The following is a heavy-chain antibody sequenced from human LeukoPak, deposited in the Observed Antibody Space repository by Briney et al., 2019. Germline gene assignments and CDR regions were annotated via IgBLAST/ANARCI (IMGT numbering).Heavy chain of an antibody. CDR3: TSLSNTDKDDY. CDR2: ISSGSGTV. CDR1: GVTFSTYS. Sequence: GGSLRLSCAASGVTFSTYSMNWVRQAPGKGLEWVSYISSGSGTVYYADSVKGRFTISRDNAKNSLYLQMNSLRAEDTAVYYCTSLSNTDKDDYWGQGTLVTVSS. D-gene: IGHD1/OR15-1a*01. V-gene: IGHV3-48*01. J-gene: IGHJ4*02.